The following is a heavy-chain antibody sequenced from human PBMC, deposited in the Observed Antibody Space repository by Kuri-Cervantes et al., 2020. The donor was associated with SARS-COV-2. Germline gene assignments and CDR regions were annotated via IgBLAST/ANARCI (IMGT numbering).Heavy chain of an antibody. Sequence: GESLKISCAASGFTFSDHYMDWVRQAPGKGLEWVSYISSSTTYTNHADSVKGRFTISRDNAKNSLYLHMDSLRAEDSAVYSCARGGLCSGGSCYHYSYYMDVWGKGTTVTVSS. CDR1: GFTFSDHY. J-gene: IGHJ6*03. CDR3: ARGGLCSGGSCYHYSYYMDV. D-gene: IGHD2-15*01. V-gene: IGHV3-11*06. CDR2: ISSSTTYT.